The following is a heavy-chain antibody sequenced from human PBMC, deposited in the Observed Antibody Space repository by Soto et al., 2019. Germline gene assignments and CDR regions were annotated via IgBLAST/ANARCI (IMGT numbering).Heavy chain of an antibody. J-gene: IGHJ6*02. D-gene: IGHD1-26*01. Sequence: GESLKISCAASGFTFSSYGMHWVRQAPGKGLEWVAVISYDGSNKYYADSVKGRFTISRDNSKNTLYLQMNSLRAEDTAVYYCAKDRVGATMKDYYYGMDVWGQGTTVTVSS. CDR1: GFTFSSYG. CDR3: AKDRVGATMKDYYYGMDV. V-gene: IGHV3-30*18. CDR2: ISYDGSNK.